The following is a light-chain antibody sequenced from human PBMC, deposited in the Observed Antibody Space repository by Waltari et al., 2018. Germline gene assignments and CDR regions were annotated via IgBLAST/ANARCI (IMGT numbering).Light chain of an antibody. CDR3: QQSKITPWT. J-gene: IGKJ1*01. CDR2: AAS. Sequence: EIQMTQSPSSLSASVGDTVTITCRASQSIGTYVNWYQHKPGKAHKVLIYAASSLHSGVPARFSGSASGTDFTLTIISLQPDDFGTYYCQQSKITPWTFGQGTKVEIK. CDR1: QSIGTY. V-gene: IGKV1-39*01.